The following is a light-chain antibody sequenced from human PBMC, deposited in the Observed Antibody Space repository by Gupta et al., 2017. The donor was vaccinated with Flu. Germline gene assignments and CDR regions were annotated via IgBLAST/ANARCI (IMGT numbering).Light chain of an antibody. V-gene: IGLV2-14*01. CDR3: SSYTSSSLVV. Sequence: QSALTQPASVSGSPGQSITISCTGTGSDVGGYNYVSWYQQHPGKAPKLMIYEVSNRPSGVSNRFSGSKSGNTASLTISGLQAEDEADYYCSSYTSSSLVVFGGGTKLTVL. CDR1: GSDVGGYNY. J-gene: IGLJ2*01. CDR2: EVS.